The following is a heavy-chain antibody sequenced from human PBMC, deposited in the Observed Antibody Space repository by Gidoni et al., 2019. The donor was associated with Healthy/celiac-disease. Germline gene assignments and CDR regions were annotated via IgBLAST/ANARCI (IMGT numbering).Heavy chain of an antibody. CDR1: GGSFSGYS. V-gene: IGHV4-34*01. D-gene: IGHD2-2*01. J-gene: IGHJ5*02. Sequence: QVQLPQWGAGLLKPSKPLSLTCAVYGGSFSGYSWTWIRQPPGKGLEWIGEINHSGSTNYNPSLKSRVTISVDTSKNQCSLKLSSVTAADTAVYYCARASDCSSTSCYSSKRTTWFDPWGQGTLVTVSS. CDR3: ARASDCSSTSCYSSKRTTWFDP. CDR2: INHSGST.